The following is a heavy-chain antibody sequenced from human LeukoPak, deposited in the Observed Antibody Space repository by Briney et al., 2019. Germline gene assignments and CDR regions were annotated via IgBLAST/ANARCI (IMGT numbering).Heavy chain of an antibody. CDR3: ARDGRPGQLAE. D-gene: IGHD6-6*01. CDR2: ISSSSSYI. V-gene: IGHV3-21*01. J-gene: IGHJ4*02. Sequence: GGSLRLSCAASGFTFSSYSMNWVRQAPGKGLEWVSSISSSSSYIYYADSVKGRFTISRDNAKDSLYLQMNSLRAEDTAVYYCARDGRPGQLAEWGQGTLVTVSS. CDR1: GFTFSSYS.